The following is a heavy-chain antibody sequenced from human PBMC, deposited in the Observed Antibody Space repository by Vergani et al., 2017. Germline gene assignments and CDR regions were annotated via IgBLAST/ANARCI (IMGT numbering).Heavy chain of an antibody. CDR2: ISSNGNNK. Sequence: QVQLVESGGGVVQRGRSLRLSCAASGFTFSSYPMHWVRQAPGRGLEWMAIISSNGNNKYYADSVKGRLTISRDNYKNTLYLQMNSLRAEDTAVFYCSRPVDRYYSDSGGYDGPLDYWGQGTLVTVSS. CDR1: GFTFSSYP. V-gene: IGHV3-30-3*01. D-gene: IGHD3-22*01. J-gene: IGHJ4*02. CDR3: SRPVDRYYSDSGGYDGPLDY.